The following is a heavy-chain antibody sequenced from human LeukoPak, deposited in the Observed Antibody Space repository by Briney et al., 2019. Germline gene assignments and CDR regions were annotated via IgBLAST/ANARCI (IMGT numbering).Heavy chain of an antibody. CDR1: GFTFSDYY. CDR3: AKDHSSSSRGYYMDV. CDR2: ISSSGSTI. Sequence: GGSLRLSCAASGFTFSDYYMSWIRQAPGKGLEWVSYISSSGSTIYYADSVKGRFTISRDNAKNSLYLQMNSLRAKDTAVYYCAKDHSSSSRGYYMDVWGKGTTVTVSS. V-gene: IGHV3-11*01. D-gene: IGHD6-6*01. J-gene: IGHJ6*03.